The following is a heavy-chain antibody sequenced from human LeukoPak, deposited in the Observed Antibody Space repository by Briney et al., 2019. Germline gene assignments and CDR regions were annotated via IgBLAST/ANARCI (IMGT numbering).Heavy chain of an antibody. D-gene: IGHD1/OR15-1a*01. V-gene: IGHV4-59*01. CDR3: ARGGWNNYFDY. CDR1: GGSISSYY. CDR2: IYYSGST. Sequence: SETLSLTCTVSGGSISSYYWSWIRQPPGKGLEWIGYIYYSGSTNYNPSLKSRVTISVDTSKNQFSLKLSSVTAADTAVYYCARGGWNNYFDYWGQGTLVTVSS. J-gene: IGHJ4*02.